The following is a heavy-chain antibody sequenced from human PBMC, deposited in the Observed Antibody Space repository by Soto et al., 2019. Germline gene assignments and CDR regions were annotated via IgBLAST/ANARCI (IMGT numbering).Heavy chain of an antibody. D-gene: IGHD5-18*01. V-gene: IGHV3-53*01. CDR2: IYSGGST. CDR1: GFTVSSNY. J-gene: IGHJ6*02. Sequence: PGGSLRLSCAASGFTVSSNYMSWVRQAPGKGLEWVSVIYSGGSTYYADSVKGRFTISRDNSKNTLYLQMNSLRAEDTAVYYCAGDSFRARGYSYVPSDYYYYGMDVWGQGTTVTVSS. CDR3: AGDSFRARGYSYVPSDYYYYGMDV.